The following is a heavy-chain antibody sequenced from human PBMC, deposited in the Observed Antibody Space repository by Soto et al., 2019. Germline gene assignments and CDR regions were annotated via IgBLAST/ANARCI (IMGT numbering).Heavy chain of an antibody. CDR3: ARGRGYCSSTSCYSPGGPFDY. V-gene: IGHV4-59*12. Sequence: SETLSLTCTVSGGSISSYYWSWIRQPPGKGLEWIGYIYYSGSTNYNPSLKSRVTISVDTSKNQFSLKLSSVTATDTAVYYCARGRGYCSSTSCYSPGGPFDYWGQGTLVTVSS. J-gene: IGHJ4*02. CDR2: IYYSGST. CDR1: GGSISSYY. D-gene: IGHD2-2*02.